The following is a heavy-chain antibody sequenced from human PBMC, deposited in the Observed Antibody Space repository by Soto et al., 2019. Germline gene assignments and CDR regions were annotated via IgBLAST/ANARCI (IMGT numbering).Heavy chain of an antibody. Sequence: PSETLSLTCTVSASSITDASYWGWIRQPPGKGLEWIGSSHHGGGTYYNPSLKSRVTISVDTSKNQLSLELTSVAAADAAVYYCARVMSLGRTWYFDYCGQGTQVSVS. D-gene: IGHD3-16*01. CDR3: ARVMSLGRTWYFDY. CDR2: SHHGGGT. V-gene: IGHV4-38-2*02. CDR1: ASSITDASY. J-gene: IGHJ4*02.